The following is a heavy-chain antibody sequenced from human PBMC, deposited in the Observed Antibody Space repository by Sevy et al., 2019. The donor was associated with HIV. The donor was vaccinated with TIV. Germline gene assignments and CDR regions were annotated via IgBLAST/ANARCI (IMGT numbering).Heavy chain of an antibody. Sequence: GGSLRLSCAASGFTFSSYVMSWVRQAPGKGLEWVSAISGSGGSTYYADSVKGRFTISRDNSKNTLYLQMNSLRAEDTAVYYCAKVPVLLWFGEEGGAFDIWGQGTMVTVSS. CDR2: ISGSGGST. CDR3: AKVPVLLWFGEEGGAFDI. J-gene: IGHJ3*02. V-gene: IGHV3-23*01. CDR1: GFTFSSYV. D-gene: IGHD3-10*01.